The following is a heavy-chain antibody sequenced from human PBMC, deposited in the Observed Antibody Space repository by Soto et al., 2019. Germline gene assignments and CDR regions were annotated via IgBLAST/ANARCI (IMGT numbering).Heavy chain of an antibody. Sequence: PSETLSLSWTVAGDSISSGSHYWSWIRQPPGKGLEWIGYIFYSGTTYYNPSVKSRLTMSVDTSKNQFSLKLSSVTAADTAVYYCARTDYGTAYFDPWGQGSLVTVSS. CDR1: GDSISSGSHY. J-gene: IGHJ5*02. V-gene: IGHV4-30-4*01. D-gene: IGHD3-10*01. CDR2: IFYSGTT. CDR3: ARTDYGTAYFDP.